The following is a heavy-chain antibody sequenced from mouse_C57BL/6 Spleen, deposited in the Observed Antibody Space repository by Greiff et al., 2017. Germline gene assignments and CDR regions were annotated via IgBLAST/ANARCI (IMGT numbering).Heavy chain of an antibody. J-gene: IGHJ3*01. Sequence: VQLQQSGAELVRPGASVKLSCTASGFNIKDDYMHWVKQRPEQGLEWIGWIDPENGDTEYASKFQGKATITADTSSNTAYLQLRSLTSEDTAVYYCTRPPNYYGSSPFAYWGQGTLVTVSA. V-gene: IGHV14-4*01. CDR3: TRPPNYYGSSPFAY. D-gene: IGHD1-1*01. CDR2: IDPENGDT. CDR1: GFNIKDDY.